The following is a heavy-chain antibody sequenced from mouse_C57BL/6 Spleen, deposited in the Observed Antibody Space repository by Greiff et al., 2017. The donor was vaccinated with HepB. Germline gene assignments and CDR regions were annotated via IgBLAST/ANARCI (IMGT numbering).Heavy chain of an antibody. CDR3: ARDDYDVWYAMDY. V-gene: IGHV1-64*01. CDR1: GYTFTSYW. D-gene: IGHD2-4*01. Sequence: QVQLKQPGAELVKPGASVKLSCKASGYTFTSYWMHWVKQRPGQGLEWIGMIHPNSGSTNYNEKFKSKATLTVDKSSSTAYMQLSSLTSEDSAVYYCARDDYDVWYAMDYWGQGTSATVSS. J-gene: IGHJ4*01. CDR2: IHPNSGST.